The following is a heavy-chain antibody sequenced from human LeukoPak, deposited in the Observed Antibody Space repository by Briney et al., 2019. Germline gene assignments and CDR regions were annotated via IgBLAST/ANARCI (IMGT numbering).Heavy chain of an antibody. CDR2: ITPTSSYI. J-gene: IGHJ6*03. CDR3: ARDPYCSGTSCSLSIYYYYYMDV. V-gene: IGHV3-21*01. D-gene: IGHD2-2*01. CDR1: GFTFSTYS. Sequence: GGSLRLSCAASGFTFSTYSMNWVRQAPGKGLEWVSAITPTSSYIYYADSVKGRFTISRDNAKNSLYLQMDSLRDEDTAVYYCARDPYCSGTSCSLSIYYYYYMDVWGKGTTVTVSS.